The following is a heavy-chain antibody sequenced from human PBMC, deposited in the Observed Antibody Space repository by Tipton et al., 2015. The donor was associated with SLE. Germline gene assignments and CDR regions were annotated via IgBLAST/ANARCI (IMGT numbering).Heavy chain of an antibody. J-gene: IGHJ4*02. Sequence: TLSLTCTVSGYSISSGYFWGWIRQPPGKGLEWIGYIYYSGSTNYNPSLKSRVTISIDTSKNQFSLKLSSVTAADTAVYYCARALLTYYDFWTGNKGYFDYWGQGTLVTVSS. CDR2: IYYSGST. CDR3: ARALLTYYDFWTGNKGYFDY. D-gene: IGHD3-3*01. CDR1: GYSISSGYF. V-gene: IGHV4-61*01.